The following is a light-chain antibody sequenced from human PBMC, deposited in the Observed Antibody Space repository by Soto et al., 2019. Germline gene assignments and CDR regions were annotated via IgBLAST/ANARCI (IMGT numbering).Light chain of an antibody. CDR2: GAS. V-gene: IGKV3D-15*01. J-gene: IGKJ5*01. CDR1: QGMSSAY. CDR3: QQYNNWPLT. Sequence: EIVLTQSPDILSLSPGERATLSCRASQGMSSAYLAWFQQKPGQAPSLLISGASTRATGVPARFSGSGSGTEFTLTITSLQSEDFAVYCCQQYNNWPLTFGPGTRLEIK.